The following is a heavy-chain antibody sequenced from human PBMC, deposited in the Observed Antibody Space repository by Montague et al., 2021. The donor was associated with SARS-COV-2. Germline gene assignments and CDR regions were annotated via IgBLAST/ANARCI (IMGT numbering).Heavy chain of an antibody. CDR2: IYSGGST. CDR3: AKAGGVTMVRGVITPSNWFDP. J-gene: IGHJ5*02. V-gene: IGHV3-53*04. CDR1: GFTVSSNY. Sequence: SQRLSCAASGFTVSSNYMSWVRQAPGKGLEWVSVIYSGGSTYYADSVKGRFTISRHNSKNTLYLQMNSLRAEDTAVYYCAKAGGVTMVRGVITPSNWFDPWGQGTLVTVSS. D-gene: IGHD3-10*01.